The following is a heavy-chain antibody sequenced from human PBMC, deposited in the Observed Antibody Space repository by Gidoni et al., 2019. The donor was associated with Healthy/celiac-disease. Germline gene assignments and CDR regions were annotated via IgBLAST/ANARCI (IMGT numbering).Heavy chain of an antibody. Sequence: QVTLKESGPVLVKPTETLTLTCTVSGFSLSNGRMGVRWIRQPPGKALEWLAHIFSNDEKSYSTSLKSRLTISKDTSKSQVVLTMTNMDPVDTATYYCARIPAYYYDSNWFDPWGQGTLVTVSS. CDR1: GFSLSNGRMG. CDR2: IFSNDEK. V-gene: IGHV2-26*01. J-gene: IGHJ5*02. D-gene: IGHD3-22*01. CDR3: ARIPAYYYDSNWFDP.